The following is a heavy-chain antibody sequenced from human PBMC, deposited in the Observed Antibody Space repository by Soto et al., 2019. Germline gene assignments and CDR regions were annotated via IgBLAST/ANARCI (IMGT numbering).Heavy chain of an antibody. J-gene: IGHJ4*02. V-gene: IGHV3-23*01. Sequence: GGSLRLSCVVSGVTFSSYAMSWVRQAPGKGLQWVSGIDEGGENTYHADSVKGRFAISRDNSKNTLYLQMNSLRAEDTAVYYCAKEFYRHFDFDYWGQGIVVTVSS. D-gene: IGHD3-16*02. CDR2: IDEGGENT. CDR3: AKEFYRHFDFDY. CDR1: GVTFSSYA.